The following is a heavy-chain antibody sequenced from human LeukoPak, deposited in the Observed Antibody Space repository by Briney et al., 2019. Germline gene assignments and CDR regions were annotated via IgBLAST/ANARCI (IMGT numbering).Heavy chain of an antibody. D-gene: IGHD2-2*01. V-gene: IGHV3-49*03. Sequence: GGSLRLSCTASGFTFGDLSMNWLRQAPGKGLEWVGFIRSNSYGGTTEYAASVRGRFAISRDDSTSVAHLQMNSLKSEDTAVYYCTSGSVAVRQGIYIWGQGTMVTVSS. J-gene: IGHJ3*02. CDR2: IRSNSYGGTT. CDR3: TSGSVAVRQGIYI. CDR1: GFTFGDLS.